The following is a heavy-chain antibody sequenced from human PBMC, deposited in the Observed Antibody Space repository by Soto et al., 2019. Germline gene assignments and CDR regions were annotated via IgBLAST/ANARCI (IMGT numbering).Heavy chain of an antibody. CDR2: IWYDGSNK. D-gene: IGHD3-3*01. V-gene: IGHV3-33*01. CDR3: ARDYRHDFWSGYYKGTLDY. CDR1: GFTFSSYG. Sequence: GGSLRLSCAASGFTFSSYGMHWVRQAPGKGLEWVAVIWYDGSNKYYADSVKGRFTISRDNSKNTLYLQMNSLRAEDTAVYYCARDYRHDFWSGYYKGTLDYWGQGTLVTVSS. J-gene: IGHJ4*02.